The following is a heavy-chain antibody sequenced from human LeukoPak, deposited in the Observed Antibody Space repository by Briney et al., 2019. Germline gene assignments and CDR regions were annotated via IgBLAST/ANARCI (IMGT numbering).Heavy chain of an antibody. V-gene: IGHV1-8*02. CDR3: ARGHNYYYYYYMDV. Sequence: ASVKVSCKASGYTFTSYGISWVRQATGQGLEWMGWMNPNSGNTGYAQKFQGRVTMTRNTSISTAYMELSSLRSEDTAVYYCARGHNYYYYYYMDVWGKGTTVTISS. J-gene: IGHJ6*03. CDR2: MNPNSGNT. CDR1: GYTFTSYG.